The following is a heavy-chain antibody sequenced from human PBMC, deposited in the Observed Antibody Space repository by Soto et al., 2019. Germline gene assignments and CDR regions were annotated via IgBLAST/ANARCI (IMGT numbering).Heavy chain of an antibody. CDR3: AMPSSGVVY. Sequence: GGSIKVFCKASGYHFTHHSMHWEGPAPGEGHERMGWINTTNGGTTYARKRQGWATMTRDTDLSTAYMDLTRLKSDYTAVYYSAMPSSGVVYWGKGTLVPVSS. CDR1: GYHFTHHS. V-gene: IGHV1-2*04. J-gene: IGHJ4*02. CDR2: INTTNGGT. D-gene: IGHD2-15*01.